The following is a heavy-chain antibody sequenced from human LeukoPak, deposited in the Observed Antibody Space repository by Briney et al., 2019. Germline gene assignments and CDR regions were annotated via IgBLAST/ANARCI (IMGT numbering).Heavy chain of an antibody. Sequence: PSETLSLTCAVSDDSFSSHYWTWIRQPPGKGLEWIGYISYIGSTNYNPSLKSRVTISIDTSKNQFSLKLSSVSAADTAVYYCARDLVTVTKGFDIWGQGTMVSVSS. J-gene: IGHJ3*02. CDR2: ISYIGST. D-gene: IGHD4-17*01. V-gene: IGHV4-59*11. CDR3: ARDLVTVTKGFDI. CDR1: DDSFSSHY.